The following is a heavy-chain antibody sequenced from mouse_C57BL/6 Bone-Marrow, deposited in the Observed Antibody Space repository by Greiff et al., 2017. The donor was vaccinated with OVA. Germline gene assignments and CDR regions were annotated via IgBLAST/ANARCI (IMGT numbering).Heavy chain of an antibody. J-gene: IGHJ3*01. D-gene: IGHD2-3*01. CDR3: ARRDGPWFAY. CDR2: ISSGGSYT. Sequence: EVKVVESGGDLVKPGGSLKLSCAASGFTFSSYGMSWVRQTPDKRLEWVATISSGGSYTYYPDSVKGRFTISRDNAKNTLYLQMSSLKSEDTAMYYCARRDGPWFAYWGQGTLVTVSA. CDR1: GFTFSSYG. V-gene: IGHV5-6*02.